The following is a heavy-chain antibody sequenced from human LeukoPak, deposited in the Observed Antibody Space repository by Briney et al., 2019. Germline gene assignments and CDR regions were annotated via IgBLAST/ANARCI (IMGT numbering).Heavy chain of an antibody. Sequence: PGGSLRLSCAVSRCPFSVYEMNWVRQAPGKGLEWVSNIASSGTTKYYADSVKGRFSISRDNAKSSLYLQMNSLRVEDTAVYYCALLAVASDFDYWGQGALVTVSS. CDR2: IASSGTTK. V-gene: IGHV3-48*03. CDR1: RCPFSVYE. J-gene: IGHJ4*02. D-gene: IGHD6-19*01. CDR3: ALLAVASDFDY.